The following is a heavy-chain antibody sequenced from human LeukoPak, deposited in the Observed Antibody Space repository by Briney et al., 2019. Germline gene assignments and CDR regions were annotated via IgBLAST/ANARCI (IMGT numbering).Heavy chain of an antibody. D-gene: IGHD6-19*01. CDR3: AKQAEEQWLLIDY. CDR1: GYTFTGYY. Sequence: ASVKVSCKASGYTFTGYYMHWVRQAPGQGLEWMGRINPDSGGTNCAQKFQGRVTMTRDTSISTAYMELSRLRSDDTAVYYCAKQAEEQWLLIDYWGQGTLVTVSS. CDR2: INPDSGGT. V-gene: IGHV1-2*06. J-gene: IGHJ4*02.